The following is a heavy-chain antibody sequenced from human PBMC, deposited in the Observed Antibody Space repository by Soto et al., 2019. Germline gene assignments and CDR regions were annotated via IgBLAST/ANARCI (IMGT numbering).Heavy chain of an antibody. Sequence: GGSLRLSCAASGFTFSNYAMSWVRQAPGKGLEWVSDLSDSGGSTYYADSVKGRFTISRDNSKNTLYLQMNSLRAEDTAVYYCARPYSGYAVDYWGQGTLVTVSS. D-gene: IGHD5-12*01. CDR1: GFTFSNYA. J-gene: IGHJ4*02. V-gene: IGHV3-23*01. CDR3: ARPYSGYAVDY. CDR2: LSDSGGST.